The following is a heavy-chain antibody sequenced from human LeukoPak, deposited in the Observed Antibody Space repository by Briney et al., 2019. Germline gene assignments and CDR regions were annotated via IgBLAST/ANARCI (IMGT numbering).Heavy chain of an antibody. CDR3: AREPQQMVRSDNWFDS. Sequence: GASVKVSCKTSGYTFTNFGLSWLRPAPGQGLEWIGWISSYNTNRKYAHKFQGRVTMTTDTSTNTGYMELRSLKSDDTAVYYCAREPQQMVRSDNWFDSWGQGTLVSVSS. J-gene: IGHJ5*01. V-gene: IGHV1-18*01. CDR2: ISSYNTNR. CDR1: GYTFTNFG. D-gene: IGHD6-13*01.